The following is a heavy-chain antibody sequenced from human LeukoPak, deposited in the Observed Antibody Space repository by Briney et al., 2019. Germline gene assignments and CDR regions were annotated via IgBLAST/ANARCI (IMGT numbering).Heavy chain of an antibody. V-gene: IGHV1-18*01. D-gene: IGHD3-3*01. Sequence: GASVKASCKASGYTFTSYGISWVRQAPGQGLEWMGWISAYNGNTNYAQKLQGRVTMTTDTSTSTAYMELRSLRSDDTAVYYCARAYYDLWSGRNYYYYYMDVWGKGTTVTVSS. J-gene: IGHJ6*03. CDR2: ISAYNGNT. CDR3: ARAYYDLWSGRNYYYYYMDV. CDR1: GYTFTSYG.